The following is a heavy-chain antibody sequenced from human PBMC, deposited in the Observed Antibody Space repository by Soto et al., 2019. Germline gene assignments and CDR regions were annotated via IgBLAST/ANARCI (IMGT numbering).Heavy chain of an antibody. V-gene: IGHV5-51*01. CDR3: ARPMRYISWTSSYYYYGMDV. CDR2: IYPGDSDT. D-gene: IGHD6-6*01. J-gene: IGHJ6*02. Sequence: EVQLVQSGAEVKEPGESLKISCKASGYSFTTYWIGLVRQMPGKGLEWMGIIYPGDSDTRYSPSFQGQVTISADKSINTAYLQWSSLTASDTAVYYCARPMRYISWTSSYYYYGMDVWGQGTTVTVSS. CDR1: GYSFTTYW.